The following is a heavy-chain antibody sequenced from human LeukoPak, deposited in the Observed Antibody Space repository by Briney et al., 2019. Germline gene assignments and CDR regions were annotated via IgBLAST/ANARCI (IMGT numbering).Heavy chain of an antibody. CDR2: IDTYSGKT. V-gene: IGHV1-18*01. J-gene: IGHJ5*02. CDR1: GYTYTTDG. Sequence: ASVKVSFKASGYTYTTDGISWVRQAPGQGLEWMGWIDTYSGKTNYAQEFQGRVTMTSDTSTSTAYMELRSLRSDDTAVYYCARDRGIAEADSFDPWGQGTLVTVSS. CDR3: ARDRGIAEADSFDP. D-gene: IGHD6-13*01.